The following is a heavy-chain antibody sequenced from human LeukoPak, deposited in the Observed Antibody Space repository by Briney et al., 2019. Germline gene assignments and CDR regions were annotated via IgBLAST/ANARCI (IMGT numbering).Heavy chain of an antibody. CDR2: IYHSGST. Sequence: SETLSLTCTVSGYSISSGYYWGWIRQPPGKGLEWIGSIYHSGSTYYNPSLKSRVTISVDTSKNQFSLKLSSVTAADTAVYYCARGDPYCGGDCYLEGSFDIWGQGTMVTVSS. V-gene: IGHV4-38-2*02. D-gene: IGHD2-21*02. J-gene: IGHJ3*02. CDR1: GYSISSGYY. CDR3: ARGDPYCGGDCYLEGSFDI.